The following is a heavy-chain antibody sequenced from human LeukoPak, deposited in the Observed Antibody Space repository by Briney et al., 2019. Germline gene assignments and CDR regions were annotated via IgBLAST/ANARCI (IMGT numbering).Heavy chain of an antibody. J-gene: IGHJ5*02. Sequence: LSETLSLTCTVSGDSIISSGYYWGWIRQPPGKGLEWIGSIYYSGSTYYNPSLKSRVIISVDTSKNQFSLKPSSVTAADTAVYYCARWFSSGGNWFDPWGQGTLVTVSS. CDR3: ARWFSSGGNWFDP. CDR1: GDSIISSGYY. D-gene: IGHD6-25*01. CDR2: IYYSGST. V-gene: IGHV4-39*07.